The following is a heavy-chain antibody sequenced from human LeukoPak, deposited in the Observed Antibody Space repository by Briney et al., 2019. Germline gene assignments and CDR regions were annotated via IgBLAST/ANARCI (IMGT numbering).Heavy chain of an antibody. CDR1: GFTFSSYW. CDR3: AKDDRWLQFCC. D-gene: IGHD5-24*01. V-gene: IGHV3-7*03. CDR2: IKQDGSEK. J-gene: IGHJ4*02. Sequence: GGSLRLSCAASGFTFSSYWMSWVRQAPGKGLEWVANIKQDGSEKYYVDSVKGRFTISRDNAKNSLYLQMNSLRAEDTAVYYCAKDDRWLQFCCWGQGTLVTVSA.